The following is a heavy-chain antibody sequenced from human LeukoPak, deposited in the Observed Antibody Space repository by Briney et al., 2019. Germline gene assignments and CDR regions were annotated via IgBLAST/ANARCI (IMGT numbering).Heavy chain of an antibody. J-gene: IGHJ4*02. CDR3: ARINYYDSSGLDY. Sequence: SETLSLTCTVSGGSISSSSYYWGWIRQPPGKGLEWIGSIYYSGSTYYNPSLKSRVTISVDTSKTQFSLTLSSVTDPDPAVYYCARINYYDSSGLDYWGQGTLVTVSS. CDR2: IYYSGST. CDR1: GGSISSSSYY. V-gene: IGHV4-39*07. D-gene: IGHD3-22*01.